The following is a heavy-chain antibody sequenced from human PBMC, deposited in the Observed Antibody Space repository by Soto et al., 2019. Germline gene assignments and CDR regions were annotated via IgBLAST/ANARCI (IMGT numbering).Heavy chain of an antibody. Sequence: QVQLVQSGAEVKKPGASVKVSCKTSGYSFSDYDINWLRQASGQGLEWMGWMNPDSGKTGYSQKFQGRLTMTGDTSTSTAYMELSSLTSDDTAMYYCARDSPSRRVTPFDYWGQGTLVTVSS. D-gene: IGHD5-18*01. CDR2: MNPDSGKT. V-gene: IGHV1-8*01. CDR1: GYSFSDYD. J-gene: IGHJ4*02. CDR3: ARDSPSRRVTPFDY.